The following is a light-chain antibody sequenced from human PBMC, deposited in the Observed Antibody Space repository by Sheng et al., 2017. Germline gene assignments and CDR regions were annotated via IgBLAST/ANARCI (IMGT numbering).Light chain of an antibody. V-gene: IGKV1-12*01. CDR3: QQANSFPRT. Sequence: DIQMTQSPSSLSAYVGDRLTITCRASHVVSTWLAWYQQKPGKAPKLLIYGASRLHGGVPSRFSGSGSGTEFTLTVSSLQPDDFAIYYCQQANSFPRTFGQGTKVE. CDR2: GAS. J-gene: IGKJ1*01. CDR1: HVVSTW.